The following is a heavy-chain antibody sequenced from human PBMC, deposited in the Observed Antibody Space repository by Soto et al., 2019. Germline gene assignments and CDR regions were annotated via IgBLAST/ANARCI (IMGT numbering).Heavy chain of an antibody. J-gene: IGHJ4*02. V-gene: IGHV3-48*03. Sequence: PGGSLRLSCAASGFTFSSYEMNWVRQAPGKGLEWVSYISSSGSTIYYAGSVKGRFTISRDNAKNSLYLQMNSLRAEDTAVYYCARGEDQLDYWGQGTLVTVSS. CDR2: ISSSGSTI. D-gene: IGHD1-26*01. CDR3: ARGEDQLDY. CDR1: GFTFSSYE.